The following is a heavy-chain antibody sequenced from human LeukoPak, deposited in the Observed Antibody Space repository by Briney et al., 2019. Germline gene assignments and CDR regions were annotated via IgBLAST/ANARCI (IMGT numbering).Heavy chain of an antibody. Sequence: GGSLRLSCAASGFTLSSYSMNWVRQAPGKGLEWVSYISSSSTHIYYADSVKGRVTISRDNARNSLYLQMNSLRTEDAAVYYCAKDLFYYDKGGFDYWGQGTLVTVSS. CDR3: AKDLFYYDKGGFDY. CDR1: GFTLSSYS. D-gene: IGHD3-22*01. V-gene: IGHV3-21*01. CDR2: ISSSSTHI. J-gene: IGHJ4*02.